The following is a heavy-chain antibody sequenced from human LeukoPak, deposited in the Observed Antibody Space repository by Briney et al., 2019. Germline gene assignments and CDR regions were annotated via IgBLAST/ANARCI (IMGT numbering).Heavy chain of an antibody. Sequence: PSETLSLTCAVSGGSISVSNCWSWVRQPPGKGLEWIGEIYHGGSTNYNPSLKSRVTISIAKSKNQFSLKLSSVTAADTAVYYCARLQRVTMNAFDIWGQGTMVTVSS. D-gene: IGHD3-22*01. V-gene: IGHV4-4*02. CDR3: ARLQRVTMNAFDI. J-gene: IGHJ3*02. CDR2: IYHGGST. CDR1: GGSISVSNC.